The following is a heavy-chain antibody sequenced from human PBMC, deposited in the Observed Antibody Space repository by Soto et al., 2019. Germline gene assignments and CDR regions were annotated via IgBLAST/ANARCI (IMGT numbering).Heavy chain of an antibody. CDR3: ARDPSGYYTGAFDI. V-gene: IGHV4-31*03. CDR2: IYYSGST. D-gene: IGHD3-3*01. Sequence: SETLSLTCTVSGGSISSGGYYWSWIRQHPGKGLEWIGYIYYSGSTYYNPSLKSRVTISVDTSKNQFSLKLSSVTAADTAVYYCARDPSGYYTGAFDIWGQGTMVTV. J-gene: IGHJ3*02. CDR1: GGSISSGGYY.